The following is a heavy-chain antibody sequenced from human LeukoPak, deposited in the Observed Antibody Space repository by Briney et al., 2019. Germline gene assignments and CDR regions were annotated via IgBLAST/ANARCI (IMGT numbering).Heavy chain of an antibody. CDR1: GFTFSSYW. J-gene: IGHJ4*02. CDR3: ARGDCSSTSCYAFDY. CDR2: INSDGSST. Sequence: TGGSLRLSCAASGFTFSSYWMHWVRQAPGKGLVWVSRINSDGSSTSYADSVKGRFTISRDNAKNTLYLQMNSLRAEDTAVYYCARGDCSSTSCYAFDYWGQGTLVTVSS. D-gene: IGHD2-2*01. V-gene: IGHV3-74*01.